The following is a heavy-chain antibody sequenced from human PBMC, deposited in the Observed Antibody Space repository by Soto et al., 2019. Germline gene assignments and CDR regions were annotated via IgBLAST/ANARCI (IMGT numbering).Heavy chain of an antibody. CDR2: ISSSSSYI. J-gene: IGHJ4*02. V-gene: IGHV3-21*01. CDR1: GFTFSSYS. Sequence: GESLKISCAASGFTFSSYSMNWVRQAPGKGLEWVSSISSSSSYIYYADSVKGRFTISRDNAKNSLYLQMNSLRAEDTAVYYCARTPYSSGWEGYWGQGTLVTVSS. CDR3: ARTPYSSGWEGY. D-gene: IGHD6-19*01.